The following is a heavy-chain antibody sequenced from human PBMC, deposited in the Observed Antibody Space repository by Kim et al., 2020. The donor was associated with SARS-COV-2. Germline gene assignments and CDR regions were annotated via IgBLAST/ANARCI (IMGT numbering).Heavy chain of an antibody. V-gene: IGHV1-46*01. D-gene: IGHD3-10*01. J-gene: IGHJ6*02. Sequence: RFQGRVTVTRDTSTSTVYMELSSLRSEDTAVYYCARIYYGSGRYQYGLDVWGQGTTVTVSS. CDR3: ARIYYGSGRYQYGLDV.